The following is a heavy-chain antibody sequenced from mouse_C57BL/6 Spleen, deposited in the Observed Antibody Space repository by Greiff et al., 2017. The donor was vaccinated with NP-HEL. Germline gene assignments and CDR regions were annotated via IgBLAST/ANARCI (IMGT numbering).Heavy chain of an antibody. V-gene: IGHV5-4*01. Sequence: EVQLVESGGGLVKPGGSLKLSCAASGFTFSSYAMSWVRQTPEKRLEWVATISDGGSYTYYPDNVKGRFTISRDNAKNNMYLQVSHLKSEDTAMYYCAREEGYYGSSYFDYWGQGTTLTVSS. CDR1: GFTFSSYA. D-gene: IGHD1-1*01. J-gene: IGHJ2*01. CDR3: AREEGYYGSSYFDY. CDR2: ISDGGSYT.